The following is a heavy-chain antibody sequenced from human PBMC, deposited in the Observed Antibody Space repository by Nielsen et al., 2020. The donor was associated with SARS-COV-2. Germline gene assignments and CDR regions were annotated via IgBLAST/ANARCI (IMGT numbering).Heavy chain of an antibody. D-gene: IGHD2-2*01. CDR3: ARERPHYAP. Sequence: GESLKISCAASGFTFSSYWMSWVRQAPGKGLEWVANIKQDGSEKYYVDSVKGRFTISRDNAKNSLYLQMKSLRAEDTAVYYCARERPHYAPWGQGTLVTVSS. CDR1: GFTFSSYW. J-gene: IGHJ5*02. V-gene: IGHV3-7*01. CDR2: IKQDGSEK.